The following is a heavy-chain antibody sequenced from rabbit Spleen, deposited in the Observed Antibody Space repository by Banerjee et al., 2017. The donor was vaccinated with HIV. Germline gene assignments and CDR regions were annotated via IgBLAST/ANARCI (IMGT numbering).Heavy chain of an antibody. D-gene: IGHD4-1*01. Sequence: QLVESGGGLVQPGGSLRLSCKASGFDFSDYGVTWVRQAPGKGLEWIGYIDPLFGSTYYANSVKGRFTVSKASSTTVTLQMPSLTAADSATYFCARNHYVGGWDTYWDLWGQGTLVTVS. V-gene: IGHV1S39*01. CDR2: IDPLFGST. J-gene: IGHJ3*01. CDR1: GFDFSDYG. CDR3: ARNHYVGGWDTYWDL.